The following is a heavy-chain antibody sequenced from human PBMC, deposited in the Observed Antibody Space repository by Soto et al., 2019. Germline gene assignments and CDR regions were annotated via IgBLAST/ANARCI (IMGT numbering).Heavy chain of an antibody. CDR1: GGSFSGYY. CDR2: INHSGGT. J-gene: IGHJ5*02. Sequence: QVQLQKWGAGLLKPSETLSLTCAVYGGSFSGYYWSWIRQPPGKGLEWIGDINHSGGTNYNPSLKSRVNISVDTSKNQFSLKLSSVTAADTAVYYCARELRKYCSGGSCYPNWFAPWGQGTLVTVS. V-gene: IGHV4-34*01. CDR3: ARELRKYCSGGSCYPNWFAP. D-gene: IGHD2-15*01.